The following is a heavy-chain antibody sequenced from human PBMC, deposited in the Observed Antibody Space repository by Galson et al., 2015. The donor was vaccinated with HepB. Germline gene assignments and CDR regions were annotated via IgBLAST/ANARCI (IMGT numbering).Heavy chain of an antibody. J-gene: IGHJ4*02. V-gene: IGHV3-23*01. CDR2: ISGSDDST. D-gene: IGHD4-11*01. CDR1: GFAFSRYA. CDR3: AAHTADSESTFDF. Sequence: SLRLSCAASGFAFSRYAMSWVRQAPGKGLEWVSAISGSDDSTYFADSGKGRFSIFRDNSKNTLYLQMNSLRAEDTAVYYCAAHTADSESTFDFWGQGTLVTVSS.